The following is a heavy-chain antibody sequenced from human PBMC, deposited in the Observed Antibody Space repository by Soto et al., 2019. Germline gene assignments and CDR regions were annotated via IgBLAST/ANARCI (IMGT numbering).Heavy chain of an antibody. CDR1: GFTFSDHY. V-gene: IGHV3-11*03. J-gene: IGHJ4*02. CDR3: ARLRLTGYFDY. Sequence: GGSLRLSCVASGFTFSDHYMTWIRQAPGKGLEWLSFISTSSSYTNYADSVKGRFTISRDNAMNSLYLQLNSLRAEDTAVYYCARLRLTGYFDYWGQGTLVTVSS. CDR2: ISTSSSYT.